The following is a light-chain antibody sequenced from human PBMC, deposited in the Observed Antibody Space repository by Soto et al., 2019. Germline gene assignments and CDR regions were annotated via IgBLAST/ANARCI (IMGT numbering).Light chain of an antibody. CDR2: KAS. J-gene: IGKJ1*01. V-gene: IGKV1-5*03. CDR3: QQYNNRWT. CDR1: QSISVW. Sequence: DIQMTQSPSTLSASVGDRVTITCRASQSISVWLAWFQQKPGNAPKLLIYKASTLESGGPSRFSGSGSGTECTRTSSGLQPDESATYYCQQYNNRWTVGQGTKVEI.